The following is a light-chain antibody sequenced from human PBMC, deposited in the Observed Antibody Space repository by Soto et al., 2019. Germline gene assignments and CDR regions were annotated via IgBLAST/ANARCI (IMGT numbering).Light chain of an antibody. V-gene: IGKV1-39*01. CDR2: AAS. Sequence: DIRMTHSPSSLSASVEDRVIITCRASQSISNHLNWYQQKPGKAPKLLIFAASSLQSGVPSRFSGSRSGPDFTLTISSLQPEDFATYYCQQSYSSPPTFGQGTKVDIK. CDR3: QQSYSSPPT. CDR1: QSISNH. J-gene: IGKJ1*01.